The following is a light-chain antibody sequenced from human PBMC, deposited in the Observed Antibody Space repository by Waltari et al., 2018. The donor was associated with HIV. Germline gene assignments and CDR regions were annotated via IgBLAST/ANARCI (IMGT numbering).Light chain of an antibody. CDR2: RDN. J-gene: IGLJ2*01. Sequence: QSVLTQPPSASGTPGQKVTISCSGGTANIGANFVFWFQQFPGTAPKLLIYRDNLRHSGVPARFSGSKSGTSASLTISGLRSDDEAHYFCEVLDDTLGGGVFGGGTKLTVL. V-gene: IGLV1-47*01. CDR3: EVLDDTLGGGV. CDR1: TANIGANF.